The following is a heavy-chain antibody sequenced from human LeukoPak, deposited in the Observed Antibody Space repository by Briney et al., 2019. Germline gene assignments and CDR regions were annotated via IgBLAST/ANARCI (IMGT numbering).Heavy chain of an antibody. CDR1: GFTFSNAW. CDR3: TTGIQLWFYWYFDL. Sequence: GGSLRLSCAASGFTFSNAWMSWVRQAPGKGLEWVGRIKSKTDGGTTDYAAPVKGRFTISRDDSKNTLYLQMNSLKTEDTALYYCTTGIQLWFYWYFDLWGRGTLVTVSS. J-gene: IGHJ2*01. V-gene: IGHV3-15*01. CDR2: IKSKTDGGTT. D-gene: IGHD5-18*01.